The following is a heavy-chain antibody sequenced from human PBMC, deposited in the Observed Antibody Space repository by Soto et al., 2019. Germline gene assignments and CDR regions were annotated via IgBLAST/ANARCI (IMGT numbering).Heavy chain of an antibody. CDR3: AREKEMPHTGLGFQV. CDR1: GGPGGSIDSGAYY. J-gene: IGHJ1*01. Sequence: QVQLQESGPGLVKPSQTLSLTCTVSGGPGGSIDSGAYYWSWIRQRPGKGLEWIGYISYNGNTFYNPSLRSRQTISLDRSKNQFSLKVTSVTAADTAMYYCAREKEMPHTGLGFQVWGQGALVTVSS. CDR2: ISYNGNT. V-gene: IGHV4-31*03. D-gene: IGHD2-2*01.